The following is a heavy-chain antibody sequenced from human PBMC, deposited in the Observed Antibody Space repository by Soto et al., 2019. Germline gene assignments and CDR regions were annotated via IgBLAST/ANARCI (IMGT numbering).Heavy chain of an antibody. Sequence: ASVKVSCKSSGYAFSDFYMHWVGQAPGQVLEWMGWINPNTGGAVYAQKFLGRVTMTRDTSISTAYMELSRLADDDTAIYFCATSTSDDFWSGSYWGNGTPVTASS. CDR2: INPNTGGA. CDR3: ATSTSDDFWSGSY. V-gene: IGHV1-2*02. CDR1: GYAFSDFY. J-gene: IGHJ4*01. D-gene: IGHD3-3*01.